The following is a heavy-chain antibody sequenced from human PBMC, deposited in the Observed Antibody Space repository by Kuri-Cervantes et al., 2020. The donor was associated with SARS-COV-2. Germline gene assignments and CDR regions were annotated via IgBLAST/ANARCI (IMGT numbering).Heavy chain of an antibody. J-gene: IGHJ6*03. CDR1: GYTFTGYD. CDR2: MNPDSANT. Sequence: ASVKVSCKASGYTFTGYDINWVRQATGQGPEWMGWMNPDSANTGYAQKFQGRVTVTTNTSTRTSYMEVSSLRSEDSAVYYCARGRLEWLSAHDRYYYMDVWGRGTTVTVSS. V-gene: IGHV1-8*01. D-gene: IGHD3-3*01. CDR3: ARGRLEWLSAHDRYYYMDV.